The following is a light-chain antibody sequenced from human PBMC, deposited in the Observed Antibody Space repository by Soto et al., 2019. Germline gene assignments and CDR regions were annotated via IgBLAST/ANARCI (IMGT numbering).Light chain of an antibody. Sequence: EIVLTQSPGTLSLSPGERATLSCRASQSVSSSYLAWYQQKPGQAPRLLFCGASSRATGIPDRFSGSGSGTDFTLTISRLGPEDFAVYYCQQYGTSEIIFGQGTRLEIK. CDR3: QQYGTSEII. V-gene: IGKV3-20*01. CDR1: QSVSSSY. J-gene: IGKJ5*01. CDR2: GAS.